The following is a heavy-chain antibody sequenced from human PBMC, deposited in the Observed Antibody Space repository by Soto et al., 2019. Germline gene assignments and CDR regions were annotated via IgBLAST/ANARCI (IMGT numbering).Heavy chain of an antibody. CDR2: ISYDGNDK. CDR3: ARPRYESYYGMDV. J-gene: IGHJ6*02. CDR1: GFPFSSYA. Sequence: GGSLRLSCAASGFPFSSYAMHWVRQAPGKVLEWVAVISYDGNDKYYADSVTGRFTISRDNSKSTLYLQMNSLSDEDTAVYYCARPRYESYYGMDVWGQGTTVTVSS. V-gene: IGHV3-30*04. D-gene: IGHD3-9*01.